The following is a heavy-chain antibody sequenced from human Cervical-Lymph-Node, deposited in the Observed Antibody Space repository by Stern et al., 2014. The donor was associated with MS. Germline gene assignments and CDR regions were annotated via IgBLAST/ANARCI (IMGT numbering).Heavy chain of an antibody. CDR2: MNRTSANA. CDR3: ARAIRNELLCDN. V-gene: IGHV1-8*01. D-gene: IGHD2-2*01. CDR1: GYTFSSYD. Sequence: VQLVESGAEVKSPGASVKVSCKASGYTFSSYDITWVRKAPGPGLEWMGWMNRTSANAAYAQEFRGRVTMTRDTSITTAYMELSGLRSDDTAVYYCARAIRNELLCDNWGQGTLVTVSS. J-gene: IGHJ4*02.